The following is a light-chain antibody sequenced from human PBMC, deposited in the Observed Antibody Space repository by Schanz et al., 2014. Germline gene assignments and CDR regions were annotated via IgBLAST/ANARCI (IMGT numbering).Light chain of an antibody. CDR2: RNT. CDR3: QSYDSSLSSYV. CDR1: SSNIGARYD. J-gene: IGLJ1*01. Sequence: QSVLTQPPSVSGDPGQRVTISCTGSSSNIGARYDVHWYQQLPGRAPKLLMYRNTERSSGVPDRFSGSKSGTSASLAVTGLQAEDEADFYCQSYDSSLSSYVFGTGTKLTVL. V-gene: IGLV1-40*01.